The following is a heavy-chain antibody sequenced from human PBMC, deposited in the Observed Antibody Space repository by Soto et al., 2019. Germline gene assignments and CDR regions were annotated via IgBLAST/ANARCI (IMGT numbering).Heavy chain of an antibody. V-gene: IGHV4-59*01. CDR1: GGSISSYY. Sequence: SETLSLTCTVSGGSISSYYWSWIRQPPGKGLEWIGYIYYSGSTNYNPSLKSRVTISVDTSKNQFSLKLSSVTAADTAVYYCARGGGALLWFGAPFDPWGQGTLVTVSS. CDR3: ARGGGALLWFGAPFDP. J-gene: IGHJ5*02. CDR2: IYYSGST. D-gene: IGHD3-10*01.